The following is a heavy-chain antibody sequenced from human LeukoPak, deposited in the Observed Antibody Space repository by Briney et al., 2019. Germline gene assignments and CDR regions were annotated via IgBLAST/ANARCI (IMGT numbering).Heavy chain of an antibody. D-gene: IGHD5-24*01. CDR3: ARDREMATSIYDY. CDR1: GGTFSSYA. V-gene: IGHV1-69*04. J-gene: IGHJ4*02. CDR2: IIPILGIA. Sequence: SVKVSCKASGGTFSSYAISWVRQAPGQGLEWMGRIIPILGIANYAQKFQGRVTITADKSTSTAYMELSSLRSEDTAVYYCARDREMATSIYDYWGQGTLVTVSS.